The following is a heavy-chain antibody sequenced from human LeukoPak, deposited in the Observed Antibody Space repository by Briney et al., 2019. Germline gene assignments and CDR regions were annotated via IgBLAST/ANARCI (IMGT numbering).Heavy chain of an antibody. J-gene: IGHJ3*02. CDR3: ARGLRYFDWLGDAFDI. Sequence: GGSLRLSCAASGFTFSSYAMHWVRQAPGKGLEWVAVISYDGSKKYYADSVKGRFTISRDNSKNTLYLQMNSLRAEDTAVYYCARGLRYFDWLGDAFDIWGQGTMVTVSS. CDR2: ISYDGSKK. CDR1: GFTFSSYA. V-gene: IGHV3-30*04. D-gene: IGHD3-9*01.